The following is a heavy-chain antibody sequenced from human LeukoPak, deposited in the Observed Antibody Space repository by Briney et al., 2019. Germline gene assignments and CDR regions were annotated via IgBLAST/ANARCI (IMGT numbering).Heavy chain of an antibody. D-gene: IGHD3-10*01. V-gene: IGHV4-59*08. Sequence: SETLSLTCTVSGGSITNYYWSWIRQPPGKGLEWIGYVYYSGSTNYNPSLKSRVTISVDTSKNQFSLKLSSVTAADTAVYYCAATMIRGVHTHFDYWGQGTLVTVSS. J-gene: IGHJ4*02. CDR2: VYYSGST. CDR1: GGSITNYY. CDR3: AATMIRGVHTHFDY.